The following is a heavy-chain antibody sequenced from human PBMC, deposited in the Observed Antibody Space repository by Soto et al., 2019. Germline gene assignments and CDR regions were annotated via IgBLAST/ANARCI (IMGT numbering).Heavy chain of an antibody. CDR2: ISAYNGNT. CDR1: GYTFTSYG. J-gene: IGHJ6*02. CDR3: ARVAVLVPAAMLGYYYYGMDV. Sequence: ASVKVSCKASGYTFTSYGISWVRQAPGQGLEWMGWISAYNGNTNYAQKLQGRVTMTTDTSTSTAYMELRSLRSDDTAVYYRARVAVLVPAAMLGYYYYGMDVWGQGTTVTVS. V-gene: IGHV1-18*01. D-gene: IGHD2-2*01.